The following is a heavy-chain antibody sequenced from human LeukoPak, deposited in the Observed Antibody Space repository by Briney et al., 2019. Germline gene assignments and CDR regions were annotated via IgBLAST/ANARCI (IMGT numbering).Heavy chain of an antibody. Sequence: GGSLRLSCTASGLTFSTSGFNWVRQAPGKGLEWVASSGPTGSDRYHADSIKGRFTISRDNANNFLYLQMNSLRAEDTAVYYCATETNGRHYDYWGQGTLLTVSS. CDR3: ATETNGRHYDY. CDR2: SGPTGSDR. J-gene: IGHJ4*02. CDR1: GLTFSTSG. D-gene: IGHD1-14*01. V-gene: IGHV3-21*06.